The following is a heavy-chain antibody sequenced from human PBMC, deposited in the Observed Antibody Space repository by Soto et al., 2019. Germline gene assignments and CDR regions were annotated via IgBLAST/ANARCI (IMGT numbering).Heavy chain of an antibody. Sequence: GGSLRLSCAASGFTLPSYAMSWVRQAPGKGLEWVSALSFSLGNTHYADSVKGRLTTSRDNSQNTLYLHMNHLTAGDRDVYYFAMPTDIAVVIAGRFDYWGKGTLVTVSS. V-gene: IGHV3-23*01. CDR3: AMPTDIAVVIAGRFDY. J-gene: IGHJ4*02. D-gene: IGHD2-15*01. CDR1: GFTLPSYA. CDR2: LSFSLGNT.